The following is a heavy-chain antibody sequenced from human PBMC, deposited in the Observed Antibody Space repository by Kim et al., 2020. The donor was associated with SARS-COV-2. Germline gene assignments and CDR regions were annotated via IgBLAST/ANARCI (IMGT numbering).Heavy chain of an antibody. CDR1: GDRVSNTRVA. J-gene: IGHJ4*02. V-gene: IGHV6-1*01. CDR3: AREPQGEYSRQYYFDL. Sequence: SQTLSLTCVISGDRVSNTRVAWNWIRQTPSRGLEWLGRTYERSEWYSDYAESVEGRITINADASRNLFSLHLGSVSPEDTGIYFCAREPQGEYSRQYYFDLWGQGALVTVSS. D-gene: IGHD6-6*01. CDR2: TYERSEWYS.